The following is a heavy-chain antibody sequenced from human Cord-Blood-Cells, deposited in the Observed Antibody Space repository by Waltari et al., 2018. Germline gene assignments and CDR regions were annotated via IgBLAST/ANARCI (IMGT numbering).Heavy chain of an antibody. CDR2: IYTSGST. CDR3: ARDTAYCSGGSCYRNWFDP. CDR1: GGSISSYY. J-gene: IGHJ5*02. Sequence: QVQLQESGPGLVKPSETLSLTCTVSGGSISSYYWSWIRQPAGKGLEWIGRIYTSGSTNYNPSLKSRVTMSVDTSKNQFSLKLSSVTAADTVVYYCARDTAYCSGGSCYRNWFDPWGQGTLVTVSS. V-gene: IGHV4-4*07. D-gene: IGHD2-15*01.